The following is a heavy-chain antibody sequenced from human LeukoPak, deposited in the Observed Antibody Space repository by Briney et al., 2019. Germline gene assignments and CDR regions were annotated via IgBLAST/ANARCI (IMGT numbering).Heavy chain of an antibody. Sequence: SETLSLTCAVYGGSFSGYYWSWIRQPPGKGLGWIGEINHSGSTNYNPSLKSRVTISVDTSKNQFSLKLGSVTAADTAVYYCARVTFLEWLFMQSDAFDIWGQGTMVTVSS. D-gene: IGHD3-3*01. CDR3: ARVTFLEWLFMQSDAFDI. CDR1: GGSFSGYY. J-gene: IGHJ3*02. CDR2: INHSGST. V-gene: IGHV4-34*01.